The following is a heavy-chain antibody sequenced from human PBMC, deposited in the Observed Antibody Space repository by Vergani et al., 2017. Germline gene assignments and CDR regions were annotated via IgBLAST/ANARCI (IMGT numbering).Heavy chain of an antibody. CDR2: INSDGSST. D-gene: IGHD5-24*01. V-gene: IGHV3-74*01. CDR1: GFTFSSYA. CDR3: ARDQYPGDGYTYYYYGMDV. J-gene: IGHJ6*02. Sequence: EVQLLESGGGLVQPGGSLRLSCAASGFTFSSYAMSWVRQAPGKGLEWVSLINSDGSSTSYADSVKGRFTISRDNAKNTLYLQMNSLRAEDTAVYYCARDQYPGDGYTYYYYGMDVWGQGTTVTVSS.